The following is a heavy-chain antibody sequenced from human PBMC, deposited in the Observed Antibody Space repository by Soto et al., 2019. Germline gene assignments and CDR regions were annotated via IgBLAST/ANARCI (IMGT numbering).Heavy chain of an antibody. CDR3: ARVVPGAEAWFGP. D-gene: IGHD2-2*01. Sequence: QVQLVQSGGEVKRPGASVKVSCKTSGYTFSNYGITWVRQAPGQPLEWLGWISLYSDGTSYAQKFQGRVSMTTDTSTTTAYMELRSLSSDDTAVYYCARVVPGAEAWFGPWGQGTLVTVSS. J-gene: IGHJ5*02. CDR1: GYTFSNYG. CDR2: ISLYSDGT. V-gene: IGHV1-18*01.